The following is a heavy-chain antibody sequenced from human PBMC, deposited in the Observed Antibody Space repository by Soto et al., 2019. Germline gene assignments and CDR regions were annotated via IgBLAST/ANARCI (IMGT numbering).Heavy chain of an antibody. CDR3: AKDDFSSWVVVAATFDY. CDR1: GFTFSSYA. D-gene: IGHD2-15*01. J-gene: IGHJ4*02. Sequence: GGSLRLSCAASGFTFSSYAMSWVRQAPGKGLEWVSAISGSGGSTYYADSVKGRFTISRDNSKNTLYLQMNSLRAEDTAVYYCAKDDFSSWVVVAATFDYWGQGTLVTVSS. CDR2: ISGSGGST. V-gene: IGHV3-23*01.